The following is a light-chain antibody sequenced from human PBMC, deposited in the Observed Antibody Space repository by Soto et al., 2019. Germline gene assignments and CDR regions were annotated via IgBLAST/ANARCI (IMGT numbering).Light chain of an antibody. CDR2: VNN. CDR3: ATWDVSLNGPV. Sequence: QSVLTQPPSASGTPGQRVTISCSGGSSNIGSNTVSWYQQLPGTAPKLVMYVNNQRSSGVPDRFSGSKSGTSASLAISGLQSEDEADYYCATWDVSLNGPVFGGGTKVTVL. V-gene: IGLV1-44*01. CDR1: SSNIGSNT. J-gene: IGLJ2*01.